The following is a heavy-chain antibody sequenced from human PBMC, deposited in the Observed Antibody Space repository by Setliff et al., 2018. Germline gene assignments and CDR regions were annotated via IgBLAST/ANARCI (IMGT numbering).Heavy chain of an antibody. CDR2: IQSTGNT. D-gene: IGHD5-12*01. CDR3: AGTPALGTTWLSPFDY. CDR1: GVSFGSGSYY. Sequence: PSETLSLTCTVSGVSFGSGSYYWSWIRQPAGKGLEWIGLIQSTGNTNYNPSLQSRVTISMDTSKNQFSLKMSSVTAADTAMYYCAGTPALGTTWLSPFDYWGQGTLVTVSS. J-gene: IGHJ4*02. V-gene: IGHV4-61*02.